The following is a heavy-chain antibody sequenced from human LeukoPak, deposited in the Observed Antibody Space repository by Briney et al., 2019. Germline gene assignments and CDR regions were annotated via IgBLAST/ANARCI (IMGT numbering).Heavy chain of an antibody. CDR1: GGAISSYY. V-gene: IGHV4-59*01. J-gene: IGHJ4*02. CDR3: ARDGLYDSSGYYMDS. CDR2: IYYSGGT. Sequence: PSETLSLTCTVSGGAISSYYWSWIRQPPGKGLEWIGYIYYSGGTKYNPSLMSRVTTSVDRAQNQFSLSLRSVTAADTAVYYCARDGLYDSSGYYMDSWGQGTLVIVSS. D-gene: IGHD3-22*01.